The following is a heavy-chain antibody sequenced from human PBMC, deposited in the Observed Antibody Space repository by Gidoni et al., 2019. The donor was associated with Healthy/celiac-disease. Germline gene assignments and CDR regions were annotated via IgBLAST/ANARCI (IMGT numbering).Heavy chain of an antibody. CDR2: ISYDGSNK. V-gene: IGHV3-30-3*01. CDR3: ERDKEQQLAHAGLFDY. CDR1: GFTFSSCA. D-gene: IGHD6-13*01. Sequence: QVQLVESGGGVVQPGRSLRLSCAASGFTFSSCAMHWVRQGPGTGLEWVAVISYDGSNKYYADSVKGRFTISRDNSKNTLYLQMNSLRAEDTAVYYCERDKEQQLAHAGLFDYWGQGTLVTVSS. J-gene: IGHJ4*02.